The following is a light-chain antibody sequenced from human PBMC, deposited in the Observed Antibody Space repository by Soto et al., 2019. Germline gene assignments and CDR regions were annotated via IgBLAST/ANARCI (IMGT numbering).Light chain of an antibody. J-gene: IGKJ1*01. CDR1: QSVSSSY. V-gene: IGKV3-20*01. Sequence: LSNSAGAVSLKTRERATLSCIAIQSVSSSYLAWYQQKPGQAPRILIYGASSRATGVPDRFSGSGSGTEFTLTISSLQSEDFAVYYCPHYNIWQRPFGQVT. CDR2: GAS. CDR3: PHYNIWQRP.